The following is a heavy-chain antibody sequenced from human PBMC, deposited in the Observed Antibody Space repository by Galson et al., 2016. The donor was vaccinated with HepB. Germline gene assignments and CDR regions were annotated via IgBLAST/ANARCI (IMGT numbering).Heavy chain of an antibody. D-gene: IGHD1-26*01. CDR3: AKEVGTVHPSNWFDP. V-gene: IGHV3-23*01. CDR1: GFIFSNYA. CDR2: ISDSAGST. J-gene: IGHJ5*02. Sequence: SLRLSCAASGFIFSNYAMSWVRQAPGKGLEWVSGISDSAGSTYFADSVKGRFTISRDNSKDTLYLQMNSLRAEDTAVYYCAKEVGTVHPSNWFDPWGQGTLVTVSS.